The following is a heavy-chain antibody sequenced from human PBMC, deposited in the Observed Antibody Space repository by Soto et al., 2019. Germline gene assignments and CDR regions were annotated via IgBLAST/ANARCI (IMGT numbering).Heavy chain of an antibody. CDR3: ARFSPPRKSYDNNPGWFDP. Sequence: TSETLSLTCTVSGGSLNSYYWTWIRQSPGKGLEWIGYVSSTGSTNYNPSLKSRVILSLDTSTSEVSLSLTSVTAADAAVYFCARFSPPRKSYDNNPGWFDPWGQGIMVTVSS. CDR1: GGSLNSYY. CDR2: VSSTGST. J-gene: IGHJ5*02. D-gene: IGHD3-22*01. V-gene: IGHV4-59*01.